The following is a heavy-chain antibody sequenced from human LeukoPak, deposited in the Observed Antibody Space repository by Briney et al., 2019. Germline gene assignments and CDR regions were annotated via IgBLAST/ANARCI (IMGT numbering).Heavy chain of an antibody. CDR1: GFTFSSYA. CDR2: ISGSGGST. CDR3: VGGVAPYYYYGMDV. V-gene: IGHV3-23*01. J-gene: IGHJ6*02. Sequence: GGSLTLSCAASGFTFSSYAMSWVRQAPGKGLEWDSAISGSGGSTYYAASVKGRFSIAWDNSQNTLYLQMNSLRAEDTALYYCVGGVAPYYYYGMDVWGQGTMVTVSS. D-gene: IGHD3-16*01.